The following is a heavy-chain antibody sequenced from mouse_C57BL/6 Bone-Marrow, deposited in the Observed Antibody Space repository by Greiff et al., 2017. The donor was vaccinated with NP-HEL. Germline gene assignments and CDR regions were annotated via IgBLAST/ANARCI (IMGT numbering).Heavy chain of an antibody. CDR1: GYSIPSGYY. V-gene: IGHV3-6*01. CDR3: ARDHYYAMDY. Sequence: EVQLQQSGPGLVQPSQSLSLTCSFTGYSIPSGYYWNWLRQFPGNKLEWMGYISYDGSNNYNPSLKNRIPITRDTSKNQFFLKLNSVTTEDTATNYCARDHYYAMDYWGQGTSVTVSA. CDR2: ISYDGSN. J-gene: IGHJ4*01.